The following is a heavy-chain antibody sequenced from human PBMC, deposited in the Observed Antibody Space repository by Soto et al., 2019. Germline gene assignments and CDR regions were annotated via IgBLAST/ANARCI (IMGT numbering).Heavy chain of an antibody. CDR3: ATCGSSGYYGSGSYSWFDP. J-gene: IGHJ5*02. D-gene: IGHD3-10*01. Sequence: ASETLSLTCTVSGGSISSYYWSWIRQPPGKGLEWIGYIYYSGSTNYNPSLKSRVTISVDTSKNQFSLKLSSVTAADTAVYYCATCGSSGYYGSGSYSWFDPWGQGTLVTVS. V-gene: IGHV4-59*08. CDR2: IYYSGST. CDR1: GGSISSYY.